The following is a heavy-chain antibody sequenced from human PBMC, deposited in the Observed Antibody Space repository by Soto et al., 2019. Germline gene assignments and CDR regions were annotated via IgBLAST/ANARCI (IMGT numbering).Heavy chain of an antibody. Sequence: SETLSLTCTVSGVSISSYYWIWIRQPPGKGLEWIGYIYDFGSTIYNPSLKSRVTISLDTSKNQFSLKLTSVIAADTAVYYCARSFCRDAVRCNWFDPWGQGTLVTVSS. J-gene: IGHJ5*02. CDR1: GVSISSYY. D-gene: IGHD2-8*01. CDR3: ARSFCRDAVRCNWFDP. V-gene: IGHV4-59*01. CDR2: IYDFGST.